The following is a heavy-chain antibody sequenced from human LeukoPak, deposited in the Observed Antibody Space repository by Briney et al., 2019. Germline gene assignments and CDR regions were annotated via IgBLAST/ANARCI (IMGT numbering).Heavy chain of an antibody. V-gene: IGHV3-23*01. Sequence: PGGSLRLSCAASGFTFSSYAMSWVRQAPGKGLEWVSAISGSGGSTYYADSVKGRFTTSIDNSKNTLYLQMNSLRAEDTAVYYCAKAGGSYRKGAFDIWGQGTMVTVSS. CDR2: ISGSGGST. CDR3: AKAGGSYRKGAFDI. D-gene: IGHD3-16*02. J-gene: IGHJ3*02. CDR1: GFTFSSYA.